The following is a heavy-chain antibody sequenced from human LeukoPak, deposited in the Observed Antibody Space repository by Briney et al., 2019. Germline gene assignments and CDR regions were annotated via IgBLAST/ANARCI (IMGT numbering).Heavy chain of an antibody. Sequence: RGESLKISCKGSGYSFSDEWIGWVRQMPGKGLEWMGNIYPGDSDTRYSPSFQGQVTISADKSINTAYLQWSSLRASDTAMYYCARRFSSSWYFDYWGLGTLVTVSS. CDR3: ARRFSSSWYFDY. D-gene: IGHD6-13*01. CDR2: IYPGDSDT. V-gene: IGHV5-51*01. CDR1: GYSFSDEW. J-gene: IGHJ4*01.